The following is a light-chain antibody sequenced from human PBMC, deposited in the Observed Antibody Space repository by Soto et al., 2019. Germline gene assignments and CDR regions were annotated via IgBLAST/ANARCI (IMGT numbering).Light chain of an antibody. V-gene: IGLV1-47*01. CDR2: RND. Sequence: QSVLTQPPSASATPGQRVIISCSGSSSDVGGNYVHWYQQFPGTAPKLLIYRNDQRPSGVPDRFSGSKSGTSGSLAISGLRPEDEADYYCAAWDDYLSAWVFGGGTKVTVL. CDR1: SSDVGGNY. CDR3: AAWDDYLSAWV. J-gene: IGLJ3*02.